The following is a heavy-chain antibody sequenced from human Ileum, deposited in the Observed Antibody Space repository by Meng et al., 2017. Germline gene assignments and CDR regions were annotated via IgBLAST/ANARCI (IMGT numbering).Heavy chain of an antibody. CDR3: ARGAVVATTYYFDS. V-gene: IGHV1-69*01. D-gene: IGHD2-21*02. CDR1: GGTFNTYA. J-gene: IGHJ4*02. CDR2: IIPIFDTP. Sequence: QGPVVRSGPEWKKPGSSVKVSCKVSGGTFNTYAISWVRQAPGQGLEWMGGIIPIFDTPNYAQKFQDRVTITADASTSTTYMELNGLMSEDTALYYCARGAVVATTYYFDSWGQGTLVTVSS.